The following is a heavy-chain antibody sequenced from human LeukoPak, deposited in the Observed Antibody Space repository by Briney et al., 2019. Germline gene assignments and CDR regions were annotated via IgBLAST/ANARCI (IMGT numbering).Heavy chain of an antibody. CDR1: GYSFTSYW. CDR3: ARARITMVRGAIEYYFDY. V-gene: IGHV5-51*01. CDR2: IYPGDSDT. Sequence: GESLKISCKGSGYSFTSYWIGWVRQMPGKGLEWMGIIYPGDSDTRYSPSFQGQVTISADKSISTAYLQWSSLKASDTAMYYCARARITMVRGAIEYYFDYWGQGTLVTVSS. J-gene: IGHJ4*02. D-gene: IGHD3-10*01.